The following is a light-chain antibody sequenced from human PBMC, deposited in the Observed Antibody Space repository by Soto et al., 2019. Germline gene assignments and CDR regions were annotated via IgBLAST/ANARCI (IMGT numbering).Light chain of an antibody. CDR3: CSYAGRSTYV. Sequence: QSALTQPASVSGSPGQSITISCTGTSSDVGSYNLVSWYQQHPDKAPKLMIYEVSKRPSRVSNRFSGSKSGNTASLTISGLQAEDEADYYCCSYAGRSTYVFGTGTKVTVL. J-gene: IGLJ1*01. CDR1: SSDVGSYNL. CDR2: EVS. V-gene: IGLV2-23*02.